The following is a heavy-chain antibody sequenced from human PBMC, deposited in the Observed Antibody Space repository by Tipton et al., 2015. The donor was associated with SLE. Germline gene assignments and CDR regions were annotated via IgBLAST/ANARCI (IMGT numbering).Heavy chain of an antibody. Sequence: TLSLTCAVYGGSFSGYYWSWIRQPPGKGLEWIGSIYYSGSTYYNPSLKSRVTISIDTSKNQFSLKLSSVTAADTAVYYCARELRIVGAKDWFDPWGQGTLVTVSS. CDR3: ARELRIVGAKDWFDP. V-gene: IGHV4-34*01. J-gene: IGHJ5*02. CDR1: GGSFSGYY. D-gene: IGHD1-26*01. CDR2: IYYSGST.